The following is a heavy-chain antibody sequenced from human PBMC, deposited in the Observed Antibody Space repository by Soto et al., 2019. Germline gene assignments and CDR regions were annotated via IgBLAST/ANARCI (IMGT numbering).Heavy chain of an antibody. CDR2: IYYNGNT. V-gene: IGHV4-30-4*02. CDR1: GGSISSGDYY. CDR3: AREGNLGRWLQPLDF. D-gene: IGHD5-12*01. Sequence: SETLSLTCTVSGGSISSGDYYWTWIRQPPGKGLEWIGYIYYNGNTKYNPSLKSRVTMSVDTSKNHFSLRLISVTAADTAIYFCAREGNLGRWLQPLDFWGQGTLVTVSS. J-gene: IGHJ4*02.